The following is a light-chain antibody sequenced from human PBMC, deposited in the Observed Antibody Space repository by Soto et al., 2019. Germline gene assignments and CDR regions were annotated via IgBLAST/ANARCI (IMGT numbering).Light chain of an antibody. Sequence: EIVMTQSPATLSVSPGERATLSCRASQSVSIHLAWYQQKPGQAPRLLIYDTSTRATGIPARFSGSGSGTDFTLTISSLQSEDFAVYYCQQYDNWPWTFGQGTKVDIK. J-gene: IGKJ1*01. V-gene: IGKV3-15*01. CDR1: QSVSIH. CDR2: DTS. CDR3: QQYDNWPWT.